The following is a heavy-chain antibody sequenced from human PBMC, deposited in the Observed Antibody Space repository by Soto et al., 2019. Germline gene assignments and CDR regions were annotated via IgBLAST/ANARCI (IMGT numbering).Heavy chain of an antibody. V-gene: IGHV4-39*01. CDR2: MYYSGST. CDR1: GGSISSSIYY. J-gene: IGHJ4*02. Sequence: SETLSLTCTVSGGSISSSIYYWGWIRQPPGKGLEWIGSMYYSGSTYYNPSLKSRVTISVDTSKDQFSLKLSSVTAADTAVYYCASSGWWYFDYWGQGTLVTVSS. D-gene: IGHD6-19*01. CDR3: ASSGWWYFDY.